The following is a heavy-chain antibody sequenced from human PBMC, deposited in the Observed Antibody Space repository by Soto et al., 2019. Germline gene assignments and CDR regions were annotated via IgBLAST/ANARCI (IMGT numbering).Heavy chain of an antibody. CDR2: ISSTGSNQ. D-gene: IGHD6-19*01. CDR3: AKVSASTSGWYRSGWGTFDS. J-gene: IGHJ4*02. V-gene: IGHV3-30*18. CDR1: GFTFTSHG. Sequence: QVQLVESGGGVVQPGRSLRLSCAASGFTFTSHGMHWVRQAPGKGLDWVAAISSTGSNQYYADSVKGRFTISRSDSTNTLYLEMKSLRVEDTDIYYCAKVSASTSGWYRSGWGTFDSWGQGTLVTVSS.